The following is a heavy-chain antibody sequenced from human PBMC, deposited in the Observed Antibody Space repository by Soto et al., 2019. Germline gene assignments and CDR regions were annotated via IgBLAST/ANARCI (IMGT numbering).Heavy chain of an antibody. CDR2: IDHSGST. D-gene: IGHD6-13*01. V-gene: IGHV4-4*02. CDR1: GGSISIINY. Sequence: QVQLQESGPGLVKPSGTLSLTCAFSGGSISIINYWSWVRQPPGKGLEWIGEIDHSGSTNYNPSLKSRXNIXLXRSKNQFSLKLSSVTAADTAVYYCAKSPVYSRSLGYWGQGTLVTVSS. J-gene: IGHJ4*02. CDR3: AKSPVYSRSLGY.